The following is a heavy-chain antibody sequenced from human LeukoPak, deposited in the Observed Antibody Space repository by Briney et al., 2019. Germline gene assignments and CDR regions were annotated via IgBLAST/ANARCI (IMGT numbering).Heavy chain of an antibody. CDR3: ARLGPKRYYDILTGSGNNWFDP. V-gene: IGHV4-59*08. D-gene: IGHD3-9*01. Sequence: SETLSLTCTVSGGSISSYYWSWIRQPPGKGLEWIGYIYDSGSTNYNPSLKSRVTISVDTSKNQFSLKLSSVTAADTAVYYCARLGPKRYYDILTGSGNNWFDPWGQGTLVTVCS. J-gene: IGHJ5*02. CDR2: IYDSGST. CDR1: GGSISSYY.